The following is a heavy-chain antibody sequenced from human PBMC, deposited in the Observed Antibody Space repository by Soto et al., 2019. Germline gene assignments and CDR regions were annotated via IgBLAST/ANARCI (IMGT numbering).Heavy chain of an antibody. J-gene: IGHJ3*01. V-gene: IGHV4-34*02. CDR1: GGSLSPYY. CDR2: ISHRGRT. CDR3: ARNFDRVPLRAFDV. Sequence: QVQLQQWGAGLLKPSGTLSRTCAVYGGSLSPYYWSWIRQSPEMGLEWIGEISHRGRTNYNPSLMSRVTISVDKSKNQFSLELTSVTAADTALYYCARNFDRVPLRAFDVWGQGAMVIVSS. D-gene: IGHD3-9*01.